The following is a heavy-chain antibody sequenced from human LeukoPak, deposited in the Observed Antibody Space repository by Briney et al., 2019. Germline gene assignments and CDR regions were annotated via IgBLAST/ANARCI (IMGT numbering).Heavy chain of an antibody. V-gene: IGHV1-2*06. Sequence: ASVKVSCKASGYTFTGYYTHWVRQAPGQGLEWMGRINPNSGGTNYAQKFQGRVTMTRDTSISTAYMELSRLRSDDTAVYYCARRSLGGGYAIDYWGQGTLVTVSS. J-gene: IGHJ4*02. CDR1: GYTFTGYY. CDR3: ARRSLGGGYAIDY. CDR2: INPNSGGT. D-gene: IGHD5-12*01.